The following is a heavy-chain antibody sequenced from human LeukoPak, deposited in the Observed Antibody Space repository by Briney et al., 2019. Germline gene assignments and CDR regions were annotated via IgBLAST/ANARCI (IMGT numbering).Heavy chain of an antibody. D-gene: IGHD6-19*01. J-gene: IGHJ6*02. CDR1: GYTFTSYD. CDR3: ARDQAQWLVGFYYYYYGMDV. CDR2: INTNTGNP. V-gene: IGHV7-4-1*02. Sequence: ASVKVSCKASGYTFTSYDINWVRQAPGQGLEWMGWINTNTGNPTYAQGFTGRFVFSLDTSVSTAYLQISSLKAEDTAVYYCARDQAQWLVGFYYYYYGMDVWGQGTTVTVSS.